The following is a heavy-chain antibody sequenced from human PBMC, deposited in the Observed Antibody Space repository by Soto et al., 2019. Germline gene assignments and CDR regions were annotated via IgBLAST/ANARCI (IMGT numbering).Heavy chain of an antibody. Sequence: SETLSLTCAVYGGSFSGYYWSWIRQPPGKGLEWIGEINHSGSTNYNPSLKSRVTISVDTSKNQFSLKLSSVTAADTAVYYCARGLRWAPVRNENLKDYYYYYGMDVWGQGTTVTVSS. J-gene: IGHJ6*02. D-gene: IGHD4-17*01. CDR1: GGSFSGYY. V-gene: IGHV4-34*01. CDR2: INHSGST. CDR3: ARGLRWAPVRNENLKDYYYYYGMDV.